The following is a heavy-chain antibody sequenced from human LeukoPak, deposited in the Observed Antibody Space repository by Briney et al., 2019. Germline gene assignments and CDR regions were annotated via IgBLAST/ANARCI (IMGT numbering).Heavy chain of an antibody. CDR3: AKEGVTIFGVAIDYAFDI. D-gene: IGHD3-3*01. J-gene: IGHJ3*02. CDR2: ISGSGGST. Sequence: GGSLRLSCAASGFTFSSYAMSWVRQAPGKGREWVSPISGSGGSTYYADSVKGRFTISRDNSKNTLYLQMNSLRAEDTAVYYCAKEGVTIFGVAIDYAFDIWGQGTMVTVSS. V-gene: IGHV3-23*01. CDR1: GFTFSSYA.